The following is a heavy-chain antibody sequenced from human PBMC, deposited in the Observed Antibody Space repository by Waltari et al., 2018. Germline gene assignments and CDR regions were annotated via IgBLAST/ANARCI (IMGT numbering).Heavy chain of an antibody. V-gene: IGHV5-51*01. Sequence: EVQLVQSGAEVKKPGEALKISCTGAGYRLTSSWSGWVGQVAGKGLEWLGIIYPGDSDTRYSPSFQGQVTISADKSISTAYLQWSSLKASDTAMYYCARHGTLQLVQDAFDIWGQGTMVTVSS. D-gene: IGHD6-13*01. CDR3: ARHGTLQLVQDAFDI. CDR1: GYRLTSSW. CDR2: IYPGDSDT. J-gene: IGHJ3*02.